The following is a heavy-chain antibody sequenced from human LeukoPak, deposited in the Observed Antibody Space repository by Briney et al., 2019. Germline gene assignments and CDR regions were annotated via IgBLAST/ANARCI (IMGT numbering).Heavy chain of an antibody. V-gene: IGHV3-74*01. CDR1: GFTFSNYW. CDR3: ARANYYDSSSFPRYFDY. CDR2: INSDGSRI. Sequence: GGSLRLSCAASGFTFSNYWVHWVRQAPGKGLVWVSGINSDGSRITDADSVKGRFTISRDNVKNIVYLQMNSLRVEDTAVYYCARANYYDSSSFPRYFDYWGQGTLVTVSS. J-gene: IGHJ4*02. D-gene: IGHD3-22*01.